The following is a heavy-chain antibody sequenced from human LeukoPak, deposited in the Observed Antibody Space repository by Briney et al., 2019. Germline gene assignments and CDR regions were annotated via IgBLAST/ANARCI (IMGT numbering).Heavy chain of an antibody. J-gene: IGHJ4*02. D-gene: IGHD4-17*01. CDR1: GFTFSDYY. Sequence: PGGSLRLSCAASGFTFSDYYMSWVREASGKGLEGVSYISSSSSYTNYADSVKGRFTISRDNAKNSLYLQMNSLRAEDTAVYYCARAVDGGYTIDYWGQGTLVTVSS. CDR3: ARAVDGGYTIDY. CDR2: ISSSSSYT. V-gene: IGHV3-11*05.